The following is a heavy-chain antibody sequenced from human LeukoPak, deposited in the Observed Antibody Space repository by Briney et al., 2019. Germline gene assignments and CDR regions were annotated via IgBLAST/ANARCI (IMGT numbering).Heavy chain of an antibody. V-gene: IGHV3-20*04. CDR3: ARVGYYDSSGYYYFDY. J-gene: IGHJ4*02. Sequence: GGSLRLSCAASGFTLDDYGMSWVRQAPGKGLEWVSGINWNGGSTGYADSVKGRFTISRDNAKNSLYLQMNSLRAEDTALYYCARVGYYDSSGYYYFDYWGQGTLVTVSS. CDR2: INWNGGST. D-gene: IGHD3-22*01. CDR1: GFTLDDYG.